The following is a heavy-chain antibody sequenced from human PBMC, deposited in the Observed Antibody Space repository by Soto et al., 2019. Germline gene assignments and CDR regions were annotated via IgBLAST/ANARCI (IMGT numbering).Heavy chain of an antibody. CDR3: AKDPFRSGPLDY. CDR2: ISWSSGSI. V-gene: IGHV3-9*01. J-gene: IGHJ4*02. D-gene: IGHD3-3*01. CDR1: GFTFDDYA. Sequence: GGSLRLSCAASGFTFDDYAMHCARQAPGKGLEWVSGISWSSGSIGYADSVKGRFTISRDNAKNSLYLQMNSLRAEDTALYYCAKDPFRSGPLDYWGQGTPVTVSS.